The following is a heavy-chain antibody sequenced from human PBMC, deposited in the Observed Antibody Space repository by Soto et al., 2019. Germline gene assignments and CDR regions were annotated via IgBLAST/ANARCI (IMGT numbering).Heavy chain of an antibody. CDR3: ARDGVGGDHDAFDI. D-gene: IGHD4-17*01. J-gene: IGHJ3*02. V-gene: IGHV3-33*01. Sequence: QVQLVESGGGVVQPGRSLTLSCTASGFNFRTYGMHWVRQAPSKGLEWVAAIWYDGSHKYYVDSVKGRFTISRDNSNNILYLQMNGLRVEDTAVYYCARDGVGGDHDAFDIWGQGTLLTVSS. CDR1: GFNFRTYG. CDR2: IWYDGSHK.